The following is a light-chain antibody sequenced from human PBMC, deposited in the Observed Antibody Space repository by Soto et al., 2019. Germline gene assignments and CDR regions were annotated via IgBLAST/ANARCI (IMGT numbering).Light chain of an antibody. CDR3: QQYNSYSVNA. CDR1: QSISGW. CDR2: DAS. Sequence: DIQMTQSPYTLSASVGDRVTITCRASQSISGWLAWYQQKPGKAPKLLIYDASSLESGVPSGFSGSGSGTEFSLTISRLQPDDFATYYCQQYNSYSVNAFGQGTKLEIK. J-gene: IGKJ2*01. V-gene: IGKV1-5*01.